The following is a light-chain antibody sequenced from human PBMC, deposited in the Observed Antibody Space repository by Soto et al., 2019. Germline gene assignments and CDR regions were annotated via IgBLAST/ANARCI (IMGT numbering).Light chain of an antibody. Sequence: ILMTQSPDTLSVSLGQRVTLSCRASQSVHNYLAWYQQRPGQSPRLLIYGASTRATGVPARFSGSGSGTDFTLTISSLQSEDLAVYYCQQYNDWPRTFGPGTKVELK. J-gene: IGKJ1*01. CDR1: QSVHNY. V-gene: IGKV3-15*01. CDR3: QQYNDWPRT. CDR2: GAS.